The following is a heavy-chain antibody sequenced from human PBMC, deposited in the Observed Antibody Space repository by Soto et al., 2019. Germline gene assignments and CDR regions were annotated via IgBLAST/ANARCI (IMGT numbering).Heavy chain of an antibody. CDR3: ARLYGSVYYYYYYMDV. CDR1: DGSVSSSSYY. V-gene: IGHV4-39*01. Sequence: SETLSLTCTVSDGSVSSSSYYWGWIRQPPRKGLEWIGTIYYSGNPFYNPSLKSRVTISVDTSKNQFSLNLSSVTAADTAVYYCARLYGSVYYYYYYMDVWGSGATVTVSS. D-gene: IGHD3-10*01. CDR2: IYYSGNP. J-gene: IGHJ6*03.